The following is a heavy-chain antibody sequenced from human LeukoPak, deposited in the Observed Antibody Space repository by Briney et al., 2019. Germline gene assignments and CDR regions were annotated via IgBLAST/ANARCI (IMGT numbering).Heavy chain of an antibody. J-gene: IGHJ4*02. CDR3: ARQVAVGLSGDY. CDR2: IYYSGST. V-gene: IGHV4-39*01. Sequence: SGTLSLTCTVSGGSISSSSYYWGWIRQPPGKGLEWIGSIYYSGSTYYNPSLKSRVTISVDTSKNQFSLKLSSVTAADTAVYYCARQVAVGLSGDYWGQGTLVTVSS. D-gene: IGHD3-10*01. CDR1: GGSISSSSYY.